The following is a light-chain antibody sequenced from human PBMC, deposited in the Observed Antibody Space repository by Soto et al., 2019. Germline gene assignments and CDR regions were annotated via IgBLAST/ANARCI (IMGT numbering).Light chain of an antibody. CDR3: SSYTSSSAYVV. CDR1: SSDVGGYNY. Sequence: QSALTQPASVSGSPGQWITISCTGTSSDVGGYNYVSWYQQHPGKAPKLKIYDVSNLPSGVSNRFSDSKSGNTASLAISGLQAEDEADYYCSSYTSSSAYVVFGGGTQLTVL. J-gene: IGLJ2*01. CDR2: DVS. V-gene: IGLV2-14*01.